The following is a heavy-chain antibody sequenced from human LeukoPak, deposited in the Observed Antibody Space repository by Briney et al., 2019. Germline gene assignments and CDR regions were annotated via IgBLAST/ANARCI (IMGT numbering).Heavy chain of an antibody. CDR2: IYYSGST. CDR3: ARDRGAAAGLFGY. J-gene: IGHJ4*02. V-gene: IGHV4-59*01. D-gene: IGHD6-13*01. CDR1: GGSISSYY. Sequence: SDTLSLTCTVSGGSISSYYWSWIRQPPGKGLEWIGYIYYSGSTNYNPSLKSRVTISVDTSKNQFSLKLSSVTAADTAVYYCARDRGAAAGLFGYWGQGTLVTVSS.